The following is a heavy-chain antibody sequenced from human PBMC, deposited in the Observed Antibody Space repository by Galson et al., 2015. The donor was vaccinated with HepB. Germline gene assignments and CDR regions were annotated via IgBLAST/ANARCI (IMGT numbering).Heavy chain of an antibody. CDR3: ARVINYYDSSGYYRD. V-gene: IGHV1-18*04. CDR2: ISAYNGNT. J-gene: IGHJ4*02. Sequence: VKVSCKASGYTFTSYGISWVRQAPGQGLEWMGWISAYNGNTNYAQKLQGRVTITADGSASTAYMELSSLRSEDTAVYYCARVINYYDSSGYYRDWGQGTLVTVSS. CDR1: GYTFTSYG. D-gene: IGHD3-22*01.